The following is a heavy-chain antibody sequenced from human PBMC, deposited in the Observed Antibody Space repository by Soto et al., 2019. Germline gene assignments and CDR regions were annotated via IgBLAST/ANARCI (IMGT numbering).Heavy chain of an antibody. V-gene: IGHV1-69*13. CDR3: ARDKDRLQLGGNYYYIMDV. CDR2: IIPRSATS. D-gene: IGHD4-4*01. J-gene: IGHJ6*02. CDR1: GDTFSTYT. Sequence: ASVKVSCKASGDTFSTYTITWMRQAPGQGLEWMGGIIPRSATSNYAQKFQGRVTITADESTSTAYMELSSLRSEDTAVYYCARDKDRLQLGGNYYYIMDVWGQGTTVTVSS.